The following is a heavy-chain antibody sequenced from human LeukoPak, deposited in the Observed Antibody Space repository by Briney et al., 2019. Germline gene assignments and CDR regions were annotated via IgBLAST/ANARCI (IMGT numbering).Heavy chain of an antibody. J-gene: IGHJ5*02. CDR2: IYYSGST. D-gene: IGHD4-17*01. V-gene: IGHV4-31*03. Sequence: SETLSLTCTVSGGSISSGGYYWSWLRQHPGTGLEWIGYIYYSGSTYYNPSLKSRVTISVDTSKNQFSLKLSSVTAADTAVYYCARDLYGDYVAGGNWFDPWGQGTLVTVSS. CDR3: ARDLYGDYVAGGNWFDP. CDR1: GGSISSGGYY.